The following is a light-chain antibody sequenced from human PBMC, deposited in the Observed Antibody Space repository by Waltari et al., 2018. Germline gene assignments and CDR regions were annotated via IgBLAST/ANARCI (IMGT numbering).Light chain of an antibody. V-gene: IGLV2-11*01. CDR1: SSDIGGYNY. CDR3: CSYAGSYTFV. J-gene: IGLJ6*01. CDR2: EVS. Sequence: QAALTQPRSVSGSPGQSVTISCTGTSSDIGGYNYVSWYQQHPGTAPKLMIYEVSKRPSGVSDRFSVSKSVNTASLTISGLQAEDEADYYCCSYAGSYTFVFGSGTKLTVL.